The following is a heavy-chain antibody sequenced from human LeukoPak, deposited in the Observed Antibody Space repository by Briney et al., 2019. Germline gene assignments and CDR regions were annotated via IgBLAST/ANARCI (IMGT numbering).Heavy chain of an antibody. CDR1: GGSISSYY. CDR3: AREWWDYNWFDP. CDR2: IYASGST. J-gene: IGHJ5*02. Sequence: SETLSLTCTVSGGSISSYYWSWIRQPAGKGLEWIGRIYASGSTNYNPSLKSRVTMSVDTSKNQFSLKLSSVTAADTAVYYCAREWWDYNWFDPWGQGTLVTVSS. V-gene: IGHV4-4*07. D-gene: IGHD2-15*01.